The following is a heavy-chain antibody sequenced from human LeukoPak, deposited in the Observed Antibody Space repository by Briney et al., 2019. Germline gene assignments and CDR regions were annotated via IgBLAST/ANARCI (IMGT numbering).Heavy chain of an antibody. V-gene: IGHV4-34*01. Sequence: SETLSLTCAVYGGSFSGYCWSWIRQPPGKGLEWIGEINHSGSTNYNPSLKSRVTISVDTSKNQFSLKLSSVTAADTALYYCARDRGGVNFDYWGQGILVTVSS. CDR3: ARDRGGVNFDY. CDR2: INHSGST. CDR1: GGSFSGYC. D-gene: IGHD2-8*02. J-gene: IGHJ4*02.